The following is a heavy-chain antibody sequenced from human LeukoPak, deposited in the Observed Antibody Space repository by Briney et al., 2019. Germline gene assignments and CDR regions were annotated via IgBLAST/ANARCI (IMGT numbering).Heavy chain of an antibody. CDR3: AKDTKIVARGVIPYFDY. CDR2: ISGSGGST. Sequence: GGSLRLSCAASGFTFSSYAMSWVRQAPGKGLEWVSAISGSGGSTYYADSVKGRFTISRDNSKNTLYLQMNSLRAEDTAVYYCAKDTKIVARGVIPYFDYWGQGTLVTVSS. CDR1: GFTFSSYA. D-gene: IGHD3-10*01. J-gene: IGHJ4*02. V-gene: IGHV3-23*01.